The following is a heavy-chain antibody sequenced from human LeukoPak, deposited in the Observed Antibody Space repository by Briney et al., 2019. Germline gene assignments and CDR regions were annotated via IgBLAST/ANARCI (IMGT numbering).Heavy chain of an antibody. V-gene: IGHV3-30*03. D-gene: IGHD3-10*01. CDR1: GFTFSSYG. CDR2: ISYDGSNK. J-gene: IGHJ4*02. CDR3: ARGPISNYYGSGSPGGFLLGFDY. Sequence: GGSLRLSCAASGFTFSSYGMHWVRQAPGKGLEWVAVISYDGSNKYYADSVKGRFTISRDNSKNTLYLQMNSLRDEDTAVYYCARGPISNYYGSGSPGGFLLGFDYWGQGTLVTVSS.